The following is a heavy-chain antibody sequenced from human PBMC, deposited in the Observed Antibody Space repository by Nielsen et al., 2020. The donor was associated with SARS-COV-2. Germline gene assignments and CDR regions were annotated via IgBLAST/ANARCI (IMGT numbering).Heavy chain of an antibody. V-gene: IGHV1-18*04. CDR2: ISAYNGNT. J-gene: IGHJ4*02. D-gene: IGHD6-13*01. CDR1: GYTFTSYG. Sequence: ASVKVSCKASGYTFTSYGISWVRQAPGQGLEWMGWISAYNGNTNYAQKLQGRVTMTTDTSTSTAYMELRSLRSEDTAVYYCARGSEAGIAAAGTGPGVDYWGQGTLVTVSS. CDR3: ARGSEAGIAAAGTGPGVDY.